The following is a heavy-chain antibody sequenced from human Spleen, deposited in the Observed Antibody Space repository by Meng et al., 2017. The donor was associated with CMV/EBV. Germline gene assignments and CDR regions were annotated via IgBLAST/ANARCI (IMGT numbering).Heavy chain of an antibody. V-gene: IGHV3-21*01. Sequence: GESLKISCVASGFTFSSYSMNWVRQAPGKGLEWVSSITGDGSYTHYANSVRGRFTISRDNARNSLYLQMNSLGAEDTAVYYCARDGSDDFWSGHLYYYYGMDVWGQGTTVTVSS. CDR2: ITGDGSYT. CDR3: ARDGSDDFWSGHLYYYYGMDV. D-gene: IGHD3-3*01. J-gene: IGHJ6*02. CDR1: GFTFSSYS.